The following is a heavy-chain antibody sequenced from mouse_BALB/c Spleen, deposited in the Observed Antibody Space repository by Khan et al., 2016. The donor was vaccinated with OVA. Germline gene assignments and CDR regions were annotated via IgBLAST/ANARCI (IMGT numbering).Heavy chain of an antibody. Sequence: VQLQESGPGLVAPSQSLSITCTVSGFSLTGYGVNWVRQPPGKGLEWLGVIWGDGITDYNSALKSRLSISKDNSKSQVFLKMNSLQTDDTARYYCARGPYFGNYFAMDYWGQGTSVTVPS. CDR1: GFSLTGYG. CDR3: ARGPYFGNYFAMDY. J-gene: IGHJ4*01. CDR2: IWGDGIT. V-gene: IGHV2-6-7*01. D-gene: IGHD2-10*01.